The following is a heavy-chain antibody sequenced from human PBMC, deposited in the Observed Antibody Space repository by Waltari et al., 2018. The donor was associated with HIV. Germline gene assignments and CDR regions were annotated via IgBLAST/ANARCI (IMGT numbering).Heavy chain of an antibody. D-gene: IGHD6-13*01. V-gene: IGHV3-53*02. CDR1: GFTVSNNY. CDR3: ARDWSSSYDY. Sequence: EVQLVETGGGLIKPGGSLSLSCAVSGFTVSNNYMSWVRQAPGKGLEWVSVIYSGGSTYYADSVKGRFTISRDNSKNTLYLQMNSLRAEDTAVYYCARDWSSSYDYWGQGTLVTVSS. J-gene: IGHJ4*02. CDR2: IYSGGST.